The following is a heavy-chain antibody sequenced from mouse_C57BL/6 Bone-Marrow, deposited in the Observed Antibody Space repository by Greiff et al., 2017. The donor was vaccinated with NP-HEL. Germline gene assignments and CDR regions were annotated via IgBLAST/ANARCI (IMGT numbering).Heavy chain of an antibody. D-gene: IGHD1-1*01. V-gene: IGHV1-82*01. CDR2: IYPGDGDT. Sequence: SGPELVKPGASVKISCKASGYAFSSSWMNWVKQRPGKGLEWIGRIYPGDGDTNYNGKFKGKATLTADQSSSTAYMQLSSLTSEDAAVYVCANPFTTVVATDWYFDVWGTGTTVTVSS. J-gene: IGHJ1*03. CDR1: GYAFSSSW. CDR3: ANPFTTVVATDWYFDV.